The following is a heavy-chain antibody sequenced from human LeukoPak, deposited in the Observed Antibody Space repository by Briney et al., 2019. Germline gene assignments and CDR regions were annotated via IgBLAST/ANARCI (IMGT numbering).Heavy chain of an antibody. Sequence: ASEKVSCKASGYTFTSYDINWVRQATGQRLEWMGWMNPNSCNTGYAQKFQGRVTMTRNTSISTAYMELSSLRSEDTAVYYCARGKAYDIHDYWGQGTLVTVSS. D-gene: IGHD3-9*01. CDR1: GYTFTSYD. CDR2: MNPNSCNT. CDR3: ARGKAYDIHDY. V-gene: IGHV1-8*01. J-gene: IGHJ4*02.